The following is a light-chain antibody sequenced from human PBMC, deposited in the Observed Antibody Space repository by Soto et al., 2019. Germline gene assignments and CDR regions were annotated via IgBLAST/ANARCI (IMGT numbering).Light chain of an antibody. CDR1: QGVSSF. V-gene: IGKV3-11*02. CDR2: DAS. J-gene: IGKJ4*01. Sequence: EVVLTQSAATLSLSPGERATLSCRASQGVSSFLAWYQQKPGQAPRLLIYDASNRATGIPARFSGSGSGRDFTLTISSLEPEDFAVYYCQQRSDWPSFGGGTKVDIK. CDR3: QQRSDWPS.